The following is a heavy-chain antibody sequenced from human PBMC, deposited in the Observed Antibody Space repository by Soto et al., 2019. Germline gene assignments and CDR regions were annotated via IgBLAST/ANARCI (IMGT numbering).Heavy chain of an antibody. Sequence: QITLNESGPTQVKPRQTLTLTCTFSGFSLTTSGVGVGWIRQSPGKAPEWLALIYWDDDKRYRPSLKRRHTNTKDTSKNQVVLTMADLDPADTATYYCAHRVLRTVFGLVTTTAIYFDFWGQGTPVAVSS. D-gene: IGHD3-3*01. CDR1: GFSLTTSGVG. J-gene: IGHJ4*02. CDR3: AHRVLRTVFGLVTTTAIYFDF. CDR2: IYWDDDK. V-gene: IGHV2-5*02.